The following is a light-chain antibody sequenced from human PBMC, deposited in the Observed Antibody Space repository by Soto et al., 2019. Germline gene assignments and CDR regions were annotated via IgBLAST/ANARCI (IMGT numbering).Light chain of an antibody. CDR3: CSHAGSSVV. V-gene: IGLV2-11*01. CDR2: DIY. CDR1: SGDVGRYSF. Sequence: QSVLTQPRSVSGSPGQSVTISCTGTSGDVGRYSFVSWYQQHPGKAPKLILYDIYKRPSGVPDRFSGSKSGNTASLTISGLQADDETDYYCCSHAGSSVVFGTGTKVTVL. J-gene: IGLJ1*01.